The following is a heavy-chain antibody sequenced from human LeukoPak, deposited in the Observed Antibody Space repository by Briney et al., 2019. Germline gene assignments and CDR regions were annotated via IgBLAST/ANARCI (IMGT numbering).Heavy chain of an antibody. Sequence: GASVKVSCKASGYTFTDYFLHWLLQAPGQGLEWMGWINPKTGATNYAQSFQGRVTMTRDTSITTGNMELNRLTSDDTAVYYCARAYEYGWFDPWGQGTLVTVSS. J-gene: IGHJ5*02. CDR1: GYTFTDYF. D-gene: IGHD3-16*01. CDR2: INPKTGAT. V-gene: IGHV1-2*03. CDR3: ARAYEYGWFDP.